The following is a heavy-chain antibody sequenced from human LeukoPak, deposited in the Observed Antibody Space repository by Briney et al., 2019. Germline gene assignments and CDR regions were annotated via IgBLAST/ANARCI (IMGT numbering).Heavy chain of an antibody. CDR2: ITGSGDNT. CDR3: ATMQGYFDL. CDR1: GFTFTSQG. J-gene: IGHJ2*01. V-gene: IGHV3-23*01. Sequence: GGSLRLSCAASGFTFTSQGMAWVRQAPAKGLEWASAITGSGDNTYYADSVKGRFTIPRNNSKNTLYLQMNSLSAEDTAVYYCATMQGYFDLWGRGTLVTVSS.